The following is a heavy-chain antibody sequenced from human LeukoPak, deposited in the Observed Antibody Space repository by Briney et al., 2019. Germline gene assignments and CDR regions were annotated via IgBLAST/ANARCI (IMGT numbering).Heavy chain of an antibody. V-gene: IGHV3-48*02. CDR2: ISSSSNTI. CDR3: AKVFEVRGARRPKDY. CDR1: GFTFSSYS. J-gene: IGHJ4*02. D-gene: IGHD3-10*01. Sequence: PGGSLRLSCAASGFTFSSYSMNWVRQAPGKGLEWVSYISSSSNTIYYADSVGGRFTISRDDAENSLFLQMNSLRDEDTAVYYCAKVFEVRGARRPKDYWGQGTLVIVSS.